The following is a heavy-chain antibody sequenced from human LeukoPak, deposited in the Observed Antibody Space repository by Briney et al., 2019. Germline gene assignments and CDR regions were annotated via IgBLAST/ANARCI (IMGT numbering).Heavy chain of an antibody. Sequence: GGSLRLSCAASGFTFSSYWMNWVRQAPGKGLVWVSRIASDGSSTTYADSVKGRFTISRDNAKNSLYLQMNSLRAEDTAVYYCARSLPYDAAGGAFDIWGQGAMVTVSS. D-gene: IGHD3-22*01. V-gene: IGHV3-74*01. CDR3: ARSLPYDAAGGAFDI. J-gene: IGHJ3*02. CDR1: GFTFSSYW. CDR2: IASDGSST.